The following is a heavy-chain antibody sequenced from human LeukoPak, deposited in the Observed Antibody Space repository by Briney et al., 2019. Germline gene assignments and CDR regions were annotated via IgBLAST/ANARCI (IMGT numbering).Heavy chain of an antibody. J-gene: IGHJ4*02. CDR2: INPNSGDT. V-gene: IGHV1-2*02. CDR1: GYIFTRYY. Sequence: ASVKVSCKASGYIFTRYYMHLVRQAPGQGLEWIGWINPNSGDTNYAQKFQGRVTMTRDTSISTAYMELTRLISDDTAVYYCSIAREHSSGSGFLGGAHYFDSWRQGTLLTVSS. CDR3: SIAREHSSGSGFLGGAHYFDS. D-gene: IGHD3-22*01.